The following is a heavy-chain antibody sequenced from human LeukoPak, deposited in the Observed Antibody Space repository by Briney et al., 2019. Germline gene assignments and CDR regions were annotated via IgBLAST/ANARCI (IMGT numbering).Heavy chain of an antibody. V-gene: IGHV3-21*04. D-gene: IGHD3-22*01. Sequence: PGGSLRLSCAASGFTFSSYSMNWVRQAPGKGLEWVSSISSSSSYIYYADSVKGRFAISRDNAKNSLYLQMNSLRAEDTAVYYCAKDPTSTMIVVVTSDYWGQGTLVTVSS. CDR2: ISSSSSYI. CDR1: GFTFSSYS. J-gene: IGHJ4*02. CDR3: AKDPTSTMIVVVTSDY.